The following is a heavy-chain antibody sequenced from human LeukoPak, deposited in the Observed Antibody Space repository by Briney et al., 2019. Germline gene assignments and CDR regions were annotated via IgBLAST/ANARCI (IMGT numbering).Heavy chain of an antibody. Sequence: KASETLSLTCAGSGGSISGGGYSWSWLRQPPGKGLEWIGYIYHSGSTYYNPSLKSRVTISVDRSKNQFSLKLSSVTAADTAVYYCAREVVPAAILDVWGQGTTVTVSS. D-gene: IGHD2-2*01. CDR2: IYHSGST. J-gene: IGHJ6*02. CDR1: GGSISGGGYS. V-gene: IGHV4-30-2*01. CDR3: AREVVPAAILDV.